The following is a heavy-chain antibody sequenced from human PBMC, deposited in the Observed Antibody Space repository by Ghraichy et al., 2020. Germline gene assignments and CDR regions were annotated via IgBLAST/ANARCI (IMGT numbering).Heavy chain of an antibody. J-gene: IGHJ3*02. Sequence: SETLSLTCTVSGGSISSSSYYWGWIRQPPGQGLEWIGSIYYSGSTYYNPSLKSRVTISVDTSKNQFSLKLSSVTAADTAVYYCARHPGCSSSWYGRGSPLCDAFDIWGQGTMVTVSS. CDR3: ARHPGCSSSWYGRGSPLCDAFDI. V-gene: IGHV4-39*01. D-gene: IGHD6-13*01. CDR1: GGSISSSSYY. CDR2: IYYSGST.